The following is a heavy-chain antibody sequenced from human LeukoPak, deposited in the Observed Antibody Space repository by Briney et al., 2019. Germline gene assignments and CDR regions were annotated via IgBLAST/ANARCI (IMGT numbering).Heavy chain of an antibody. Sequence: GGSLRLSCAASGFTFSSYGMHWVRQAPGKGLEWVAVVSYDGTNKYYADSVKGRFTTSRDNSKNTLYLQMNSLRAEDTAVYYCAKVPYGGIRYDHFDYWGQGTLVTVSS. D-gene: IGHD3-16*01. V-gene: IGHV3-30*18. CDR3: AKVPYGGIRYDHFDY. J-gene: IGHJ4*02. CDR1: GFTFSSYG. CDR2: VSYDGTNK.